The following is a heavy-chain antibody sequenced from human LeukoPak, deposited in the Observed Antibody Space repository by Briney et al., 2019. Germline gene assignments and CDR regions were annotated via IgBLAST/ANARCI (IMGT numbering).Heavy chain of an antibody. J-gene: IGHJ5*02. CDR1: GGSISSYY. Sequence: SETLSLTCTVSGGSISSYYWSWIRQPPGKGLEWIGYIYTSGSTNYNPSLKSRVTISVDTSKNQFSLKLTSVTAADTAMYYCSRLSHVAGAPKVSWFDPWGQGTLVTVSS. CDR2: IYTSGST. V-gene: IGHV4-4*09. CDR3: SRLSHVAGAPKVSWFDP. D-gene: IGHD1-26*01.